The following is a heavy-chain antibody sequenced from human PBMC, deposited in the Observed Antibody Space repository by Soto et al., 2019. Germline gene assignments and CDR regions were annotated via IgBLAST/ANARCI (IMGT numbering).Heavy chain of an antibody. V-gene: IGHV1-69*13. Sequence: ASVKVSCKASGGTFSSYAISWVRQAPGQGLEWMGGIIPIFGTANYAQKFQGRVTITADESTSTAYMELSSLRSEDTAVYYCARDRDGITMVLGVPDNRGDYGIDVRAQRTTVTGSS. D-gene: IGHD3-10*01. CDR1: GGTFSSYA. J-gene: IGHJ6*02. CDR2: IIPIFGTA. CDR3: ARDRDGITMVLGVPDNRGDYGIDV.